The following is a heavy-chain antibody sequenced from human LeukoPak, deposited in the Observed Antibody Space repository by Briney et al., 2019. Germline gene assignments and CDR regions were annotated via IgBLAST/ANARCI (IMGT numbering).Heavy chain of an antibody. Sequence: PGGSLRLSCVASGFTFSNYAMSWVRQAPGKGLEWVSGIFGGTGCRGGTYYADSVRGRVTISRDNSRNTVYLQMNSLRAEDTAVYYCAKDRTYYSDFSAYYFSPPLQHYWGQGTLVIASS. J-gene: IGHJ4*02. D-gene: IGHD3-22*01. CDR2: IFGGTGCRGGT. CDR1: GFTFSNYA. V-gene: IGHV3-23*01. CDR3: AKDRTYYSDFSAYYFSPPLQHY.